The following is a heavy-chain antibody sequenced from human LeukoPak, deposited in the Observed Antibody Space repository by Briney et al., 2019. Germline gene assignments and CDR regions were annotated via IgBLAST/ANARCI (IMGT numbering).Heavy chain of an antibody. D-gene: IGHD3-10*01. CDR1: GGSISSYY. Sequence: SETLSLTCTVSGGSISSYYWSWIRQPPGKGLEWIGCIYYSGSTNYNPSLESRVTISVDTSKNQFSLKLSSVTAADTAVYYCARGPLVRGVISNYYYYYMDVWGKGTTVTVSS. CDR3: ARGPLVRGVISNYYYYYMDV. V-gene: IGHV4-59*01. CDR2: IYYSGST. J-gene: IGHJ6*03.